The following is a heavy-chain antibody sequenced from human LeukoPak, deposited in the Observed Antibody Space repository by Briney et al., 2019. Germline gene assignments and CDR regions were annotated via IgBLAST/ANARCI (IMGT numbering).Heavy chain of an antibody. CDR1: GFTFSDYT. V-gene: IGHV3-48*01. J-gene: IGHJ5*02. Sequence: GGSLRLSCAASGFTFSDYTMNWVRQAPGKGLEWISYISISSDTIYYADSVEGRFTISRDNAKNSLYLQMNSLRAEDTAAYYCARGPPLFDPWGQGTLVTVSS. CDR2: ISISSDTI. CDR3: ARGPPLFDP.